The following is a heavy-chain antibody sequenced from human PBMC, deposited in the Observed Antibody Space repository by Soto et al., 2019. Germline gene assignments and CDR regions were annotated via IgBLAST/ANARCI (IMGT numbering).Heavy chain of an antibody. V-gene: IGHV4-34*01. D-gene: IGHD3-10*01. CDR3: ARGRRVPGYYGSGSSPKGNWFEP. Sequence: PSETLSLTCAVDGGSFSGYDWSWIGQPPGMGLEWIGEINHSGSTNYTPSLKSRVTISVDTSKNQFSLKLSSVTAADTAVYYCARGRRVPGYYGSGSSPKGNWFEPWGQGTLVT. CDR2: INHSGST. J-gene: IGHJ5*02. CDR1: GGSFSGYD.